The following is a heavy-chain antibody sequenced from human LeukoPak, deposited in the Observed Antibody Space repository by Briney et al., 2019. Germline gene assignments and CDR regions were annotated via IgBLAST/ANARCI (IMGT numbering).Heavy chain of an antibody. D-gene: IGHD5-12*01. Sequence: GGSLRLSCAASGFTFSDYWMHWVRHTPGKGLVWVSRIHPGGSRTSYIDSVKGRFIISRDNAENTVYLQMNGLRAEDAGVYYCAREQRYDDFDYWGQGILVTVSS. CDR2: IHPGGSRT. J-gene: IGHJ4*02. CDR3: AREQRYDDFDY. V-gene: IGHV3-74*01. CDR1: GFTFSDYW.